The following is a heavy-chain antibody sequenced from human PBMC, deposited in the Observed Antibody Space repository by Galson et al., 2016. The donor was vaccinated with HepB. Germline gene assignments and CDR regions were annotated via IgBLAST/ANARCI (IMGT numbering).Heavy chain of an antibody. J-gene: IGHJ6*02. CDR1: GGSITSGAYY. Sequence: SETLSLTCTVSGGSITSGAYYWGWIRQSPGKGLEWIGRIHYSGSTDYNPSLRSRVTISEDTSKNQFSLKVNSVIAADTAVYFCARGRGSNYGVVDVWGQGTTVTVSS. D-gene: IGHD4-11*01. CDR2: IHYSGST. CDR3: ARGRGSNYGVVDV. V-gene: IGHV4-39*07.